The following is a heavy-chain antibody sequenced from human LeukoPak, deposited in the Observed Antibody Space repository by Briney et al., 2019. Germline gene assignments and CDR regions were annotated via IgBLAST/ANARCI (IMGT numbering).Heavy chain of an antibody. J-gene: IGHJ3*02. D-gene: IGHD3-10*01. Sequence: ASVKVSCKASGYTFTSYGISWVRQAPGQGLEWMGWISAYNGNTNYAQKLQGRVTTTTDTSTSTAYMELRSLRSDDTAVYYCARDLGGSGSYYNVDAFDIWGQGTMVTVSS. V-gene: IGHV1-18*01. CDR1: GYTFTSYG. CDR3: ARDLGGSGSYYNVDAFDI. CDR2: ISAYNGNT.